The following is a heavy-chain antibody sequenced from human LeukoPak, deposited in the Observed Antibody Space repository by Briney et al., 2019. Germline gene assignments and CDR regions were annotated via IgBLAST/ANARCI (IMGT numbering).Heavy chain of an antibody. J-gene: IGHJ4*02. Sequence: ASVKVSCKASGYTFTGYYMHWVRQAPGQGLEWMGWINPNSGGTNYAQKFQGWVTMTRDTSISTAYMELSRLRADDTAVYYCAREGAAAGTSLDYWGQGTLVTVSS. CDR2: INPNSGGT. D-gene: IGHD6-13*01. CDR1: GYTFTGYY. V-gene: IGHV1-2*04. CDR3: AREGAAAGTSLDY.